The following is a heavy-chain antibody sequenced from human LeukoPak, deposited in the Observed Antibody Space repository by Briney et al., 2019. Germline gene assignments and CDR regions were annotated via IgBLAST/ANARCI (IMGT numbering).Heavy chain of an antibody. D-gene: IGHD6-19*01. CDR3: ARVRYSSGWYPTGYYYYYMDV. CDR1: GLTVSSNY. Sequence: GGSLRLSCAASGLTVSSNYMSWVRQAPGKGLEWVSVIYSGGSTYYADSVKGRFTISRDNSKNTLYLQMNSLRAADTAVYYCARVRYSSGWYPTGYYYYYMDVWGKGTTVTVSS. J-gene: IGHJ6*03. CDR2: IYSGGST. V-gene: IGHV3-66*01.